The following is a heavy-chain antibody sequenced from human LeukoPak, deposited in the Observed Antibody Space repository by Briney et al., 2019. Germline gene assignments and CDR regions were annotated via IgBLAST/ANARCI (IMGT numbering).Heavy chain of an antibody. D-gene: IGHD6-13*01. J-gene: IGHJ4*02. CDR3: ARDSSSWYGLAYYFDY. Sequence: PSETLPLTCTVSGGYISSYYWSWIRQPAGKGLEWIGRIYTSGSTNYNPSLKSRVTMSVDTSKSQFSLKLSSVTAADTAVYYCARDSSSWYGLAYYFDYWGQGTLVTVSS. CDR1: GGYISSYY. CDR2: IYTSGST. V-gene: IGHV4-4*07.